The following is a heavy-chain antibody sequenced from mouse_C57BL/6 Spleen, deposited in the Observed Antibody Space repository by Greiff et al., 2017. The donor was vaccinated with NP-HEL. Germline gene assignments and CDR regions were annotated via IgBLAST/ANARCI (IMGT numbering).Heavy chain of an antibody. CDR3: ASSPFYYGSSYGYFDV. D-gene: IGHD1-1*01. V-gene: IGHV1-54*01. Sequence: QVHVKQSGAELVRPGTSVKVSCKASGYAFTNYLIEWVKQRPGQGLEWIGVINPGSGGTNYNEKFKGKATLTADKSSSTAYMQLSSLTSEDSAVYFCASSPFYYGSSYGYFDVWGTGTTVTVSS. CDR1: GYAFTNYL. J-gene: IGHJ1*03. CDR2: INPGSGGT.